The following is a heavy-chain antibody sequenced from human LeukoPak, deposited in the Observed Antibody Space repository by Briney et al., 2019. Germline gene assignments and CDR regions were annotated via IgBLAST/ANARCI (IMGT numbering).Heavy chain of an antibody. Sequence: PGGSLRLSCAASGFTFSSYAMSWVRQAPGKGLEWVSVIGGSGGSTYYADSVKGRFTISRDNSKNTLYLQMNSLRAEDTAVYYCARVKPEAVAGILDYWGQGTLVTVSS. J-gene: IGHJ4*02. CDR2: IGGSGGST. CDR3: ARVKPEAVAGILDY. D-gene: IGHD6-19*01. V-gene: IGHV3-23*01. CDR1: GFTFSSYA.